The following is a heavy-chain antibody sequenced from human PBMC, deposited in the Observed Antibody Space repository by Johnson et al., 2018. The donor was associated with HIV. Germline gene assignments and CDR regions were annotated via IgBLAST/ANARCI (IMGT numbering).Heavy chain of an antibody. CDR3: AKDTGAYYYDSSGYWDAFDI. V-gene: IGHV3-66*02. CDR1: GFTFRNYW. CDR2: VYSGGST. Sequence: VQLVESGGGLVQPGGTLRLSCVVSGFTFRNYWMEWVRQAPGKGLVWVSTVYSGGSTYYADSVKGRFTISRDNSKNTLYLQMNSLRAEDTALYYCAKDTGAYYYDSSGYWDAFDIWGQGTMVTVSS. J-gene: IGHJ3*02. D-gene: IGHD3-22*01.